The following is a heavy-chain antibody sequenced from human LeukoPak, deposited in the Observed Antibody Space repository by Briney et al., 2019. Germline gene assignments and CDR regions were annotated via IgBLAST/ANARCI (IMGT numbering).Heavy chain of an antibody. V-gene: IGHV3-48*04. D-gene: IGHD3-16*01. CDR1: GFTFSNAW. CDR2: ISITSNTI. CDR3: ARQHTYDSRYFDS. Sequence: GGSLRLSCAASGFTFSNAWMSWVRQAPGKGLDWVSYISITSNTIHYADSVKGRFTISRDNAKNSLYLQMNSLRAEDTAVYYCARQHTYDSRYFDSWGQGTLVTVSS. J-gene: IGHJ4*02.